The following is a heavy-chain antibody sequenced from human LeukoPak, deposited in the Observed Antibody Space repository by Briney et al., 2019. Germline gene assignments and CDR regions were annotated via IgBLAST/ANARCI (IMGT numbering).Heavy chain of an antibody. Sequence: SETLSLTCTVSGGSISSSSYYWGWIRQPPGKGLEWIGSIYYSGSTYYNPSLKSRVTISVDTSKNQFSLKLSSVTAADTAVYYCAILDYDILTGYPYWGQGTLVTVSS. CDR1: GGSISSSSYY. CDR3: AILDYDILTGYPY. V-gene: IGHV4-39*07. D-gene: IGHD3-9*01. J-gene: IGHJ4*02. CDR2: IYYSGST.